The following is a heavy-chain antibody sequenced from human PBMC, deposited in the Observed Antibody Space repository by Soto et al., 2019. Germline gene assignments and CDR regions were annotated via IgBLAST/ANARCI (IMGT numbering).Heavy chain of an antibody. J-gene: IGHJ6*02. CDR2: ISAYNGNT. CDR1: GYTFTSYG. D-gene: IGHD6-6*01. Sequence: ASVKVSCKASGYTFTSYGISWVRQAPGQGLEWMGWISAYNGNTNYAQKLQGRVTMTTDTSTSTAYMELRSLRSDDTAVYYCAREQLEVLKAALFSPNYYSGMDVWGQGTTVTVSS. CDR3: AREQLEVLKAALFSPNYYSGMDV. V-gene: IGHV1-18*01.